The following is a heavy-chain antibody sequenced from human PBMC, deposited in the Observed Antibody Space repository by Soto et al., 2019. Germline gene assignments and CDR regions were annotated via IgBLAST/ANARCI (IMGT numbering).Heavy chain of an antibody. CDR3: ATDGPRRTSGYFFDY. CDR2: VSASGLNT. J-gene: IGHJ4*02. Sequence: EVQLLESGGKLVQPGGSLTLSCAASGFTFSTYAMAWVRQAPGKGLEWVSGVSASGLNTDYADPVKGRFYISRDNSKNTASLHMNSLRAEEAAFYGATDGPRRTSGYFFDYWGQVTPVTVSS. CDR1: GFTFSTYA. V-gene: IGHV3-23*01. D-gene: IGHD1-1*01.